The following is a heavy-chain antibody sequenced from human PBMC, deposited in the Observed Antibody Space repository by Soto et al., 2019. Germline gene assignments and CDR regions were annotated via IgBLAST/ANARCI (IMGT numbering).Heavy chain of an antibody. CDR1: GGSVSSGSYY. CDR2: IYYSGTT. Sequence: QVQLQESGPGLVKPSETLSLTCTVSGGSVSSGSYYWSWIRQPPGKGLEWIGYIYYSGTTTYNPSLKSRVSISIDTAKNQFSLKLTSVTAADTAVYYCARDFLSGYDFEYWGQGTLLTVSS. D-gene: IGHD5-12*01. J-gene: IGHJ4*02. CDR3: ARDFLSGYDFEY. V-gene: IGHV4-61*01.